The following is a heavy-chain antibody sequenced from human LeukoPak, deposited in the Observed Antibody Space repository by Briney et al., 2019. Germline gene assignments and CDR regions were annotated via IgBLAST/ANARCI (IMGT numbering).Heavy chain of an antibody. D-gene: IGHD6-13*01. CDR2: IYHSGST. CDR1: GYSISSGYF. Sequence: SETLSLTCTVSGYSISSGYFWGWIRQPPGKGLECIGTIYHSGSTYYNPSLKSRVTISVDTSKNQFSLKLSSVTAADTAVYYCARGRAAAGPIYYYYYMDVWGKGTTVTVSS. CDR3: ARGRAAAGPIYYYYYMDV. V-gene: IGHV4-38-2*02. J-gene: IGHJ6*03.